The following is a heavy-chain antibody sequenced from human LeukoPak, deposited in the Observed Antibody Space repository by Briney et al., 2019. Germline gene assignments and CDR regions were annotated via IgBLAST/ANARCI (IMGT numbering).Heavy chain of an antibody. J-gene: IGHJ3*02. Sequence: SETLSLTCTFPGGSISSSDYYWRWLRQPPGEGLEWLGYIYCSGSTYYNPSLKSRVTISVDTSKNQFSLKLSSVTAADTAVYYCDRNIVVVPAAIRHAFDIWGQGTMVTVSS. V-gene: IGHV4-30-4*08. D-gene: IGHD2-2*02. CDR1: GGSISSSDYY. CDR2: IYCSGST. CDR3: DRNIVVVPAAIRHAFDI.